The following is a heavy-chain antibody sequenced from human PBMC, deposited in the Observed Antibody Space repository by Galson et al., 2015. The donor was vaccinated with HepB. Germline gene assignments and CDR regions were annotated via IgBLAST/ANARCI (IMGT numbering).Heavy chain of an antibody. CDR2: ISSSSSYI. D-gene: IGHD6-19*01. Sequence: SLRLSCAASGFTFSSYSMNWVRQAPGRGLEWVSSISSSSSYIYYADSVKGRFTISRDNAKNSLYLQMNSLRAEDTAVYYCARDVILVGMGQWLAGEPDYWGQGTLVTVSS. CDR1: GFTFSSYS. CDR3: ARDVILVGMGQWLAGEPDY. J-gene: IGHJ4*02. V-gene: IGHV3-21*01.